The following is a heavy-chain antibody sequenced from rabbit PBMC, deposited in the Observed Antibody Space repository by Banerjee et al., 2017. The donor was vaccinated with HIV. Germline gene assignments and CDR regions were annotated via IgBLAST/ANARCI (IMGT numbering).Heavy chain of an antibody. CDR2: IGAGSSGTT. Sequence: EQLVETGGSLVQPEGYMTLTCKASGLELSSYWMWWVRQAPGKGLEWIACIGAGSSGTTYYASWAKGRFTISKTSWTTVTLQMTILTAADTAFYFCARDLAGVIVWNFNLLGPFTLVT. CDR3: ARDLAGVIVWNFNL. D-gene: IGHD4-1*01. CDR1: GLELSSYW. J-gene: IGHJ4*01. V-gene: IGHV1S45*01.